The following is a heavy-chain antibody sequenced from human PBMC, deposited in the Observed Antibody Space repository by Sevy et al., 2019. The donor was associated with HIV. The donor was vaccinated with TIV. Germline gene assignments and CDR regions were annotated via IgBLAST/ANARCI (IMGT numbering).Heavy chain of an antibody. D-gene: IGHD6-19*01. Sequence: ASVKVSCKASGDTFSNNYMHWVRQAPGQGLEWMGIIDPSAGNASYPQKFQGRVTMAWDTSTSTLYMDLSSLRSEDTAVYYCGSADPAQHFDSWGQGTLVTVSS. CDR3: GSADPAQHFDS. CDR2: IDPSAGNA. CDR1: GDTFSNNY. V-gene: IGHV1-46*01. J-gene: IGHJ4*02.